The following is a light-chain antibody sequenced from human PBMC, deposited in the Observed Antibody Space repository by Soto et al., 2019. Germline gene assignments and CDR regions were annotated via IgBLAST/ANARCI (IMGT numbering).Light chain of an antibody. CDR2: DAS. CDR1: QSVDSY. J-gene: IGKJ4*01. Sequence: EIVLAQSPATLSLSPGDGATLSCRASQSVDSYLVWYQQRPGQAPRLLIYDASKRDTGVPARFSGSGSGTDFTLTISSLEPEDFAVYYCQQRSNRPTFGGGTKVEI. CDR3: QQRSNRPT. V-gene: IGKV3-11*01.